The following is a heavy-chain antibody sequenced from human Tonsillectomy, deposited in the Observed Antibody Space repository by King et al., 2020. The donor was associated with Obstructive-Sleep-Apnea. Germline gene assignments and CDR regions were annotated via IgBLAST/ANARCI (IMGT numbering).Heavy chain of an antibody. CDR3: AKDRTAAGIPHYGMDV. V-gene: IGHV3-23*04. D-gene: IGHD6-13*01. Sequence: DVQLVESGGGLVQPGGSLRLSCAASGFTFSSYAMTWVRLAPGKGLEWVSGLSGSASSTYSADSVRGRFTISRDNSKNTVYLQMNSLRAEDTAIYYCAKDRTAAGIPHYGMDVWGQGTTVTVSS. J-gene: IGHJ6*02. CDR2: LSGSASST. CDR1: GFTFSSYA.